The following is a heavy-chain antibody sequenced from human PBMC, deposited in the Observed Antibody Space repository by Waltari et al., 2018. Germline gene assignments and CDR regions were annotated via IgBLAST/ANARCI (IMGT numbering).Heavy chain of an antibody. V-gene: IGHV4-59*01. Sequence: QVQLQESGPGLVRPSETLSLSCAVSGVSISGVYWSWIRQPPGQGLEWVGYSSNRGTTSYNPSLKSRATISPDTSKNRISLNLTSMTAADTAVYYCARLSYGHGKDAFDLWGQGTMVTVSS. J-gene: IGHJ3*01. CDR3: ARLSYGHGKDAFDL. CDR2: SSNRGTT. CDR1: GVSISGVY. D-gene: IGHD1-26*01.